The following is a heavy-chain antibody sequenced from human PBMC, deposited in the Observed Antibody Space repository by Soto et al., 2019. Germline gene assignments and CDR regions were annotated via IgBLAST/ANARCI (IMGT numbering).Heavy chain of an antibody. CDR3: ASVNDYGDEMGY. J-gene: IGHJ4*02. Sequence: QVQLQESGPGLVKPSETLSLTCTVSGGSISSYYWSWIRQPPGQGLEWIGYIYYSGSTNYNPSLKSRVTISVDPSKNQFSLKLSSVTAADTAVYYCASVNDYGDEMGYWGQGTLVNVSS. CDR1: GGSISSYY. D-gene: IGHD4-17*01. V-gene: IGHV4-59*01. CDR2: IYYSGST.